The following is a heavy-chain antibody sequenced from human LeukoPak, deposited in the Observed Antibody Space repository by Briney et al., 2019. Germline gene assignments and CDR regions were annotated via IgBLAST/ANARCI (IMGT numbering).Heavy chain of an antibody. Sequence: SETLSLTCAVSGYSISSGYYWGWIRQPPGKGLEWVGSIYRSGSTYYNPSLKSRVTISVDTSKNQFSLKLSSVTAADTAVYYCARPLTDPYWNDSFDIWGQGTMVTVSS. J-gene: IGHJ3*02. CDR3: ARPLTDPYWNDSFDI. CDR2: IYRSGST. D-gene: IGHD1-14*01. CDR1: GYSISSGYY. V-gene: IGHV4-38-2*01.